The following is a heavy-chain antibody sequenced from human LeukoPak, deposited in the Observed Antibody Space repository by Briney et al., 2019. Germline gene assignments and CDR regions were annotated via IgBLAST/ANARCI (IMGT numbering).Heavy chain of an antibody. J-gene: IGHJ4*02. V-gene: IGHV3-30*14. CDR3: ARLYYYDSSGSFDY. CDR1: GFAFSNYA. CDR2: ISYDGTKK. D-gene: IGHD3-22*01. Sequence: GGSLRLSCAASGFAFSNYAMHWVRQAPGKGLQWVAVISYDGTKKYYADSVKGRFTISRDNSKNTLYLQMNSLRAEDTAVYYCARLYYYDSSGSFDYWGQGTLVTVSS.